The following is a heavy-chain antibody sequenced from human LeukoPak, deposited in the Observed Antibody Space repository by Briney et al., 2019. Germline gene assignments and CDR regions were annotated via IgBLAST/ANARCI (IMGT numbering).Heavy chain of an antibody. Sequence: GGSLRLSCAASGFTFSSYSMNWVRQAPGKGLEWVSYISSSSSTIYYADSVKGRFTISRDNAKNSLYLQMNSLRAEDTAVYYCARANHYYGSGSFLDYWGQGTLVTVSS. CDR3: ARANHYYGSGSFLDY. CDR2: ISSSSSTI. V-gene: IGHV3-48*04. J-gene: IGHJ4*02. D-gene: IGHD3-10*01. CDR1: GFTFSSYS.